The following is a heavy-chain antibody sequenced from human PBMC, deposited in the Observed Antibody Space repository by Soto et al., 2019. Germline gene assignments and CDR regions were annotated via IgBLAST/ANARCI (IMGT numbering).Heavy chain of an antibody. V-gene: IGHV1-18*01. CDR2: ISAYNGNT. D-gene: IGHD2-8*01. CDR3: ARDPILTNSPASPVNWYFDL. CDR1: GYTFTSYA. Sequence: GASVKVSCKASGYTFTSYAISWVRQAPGQGLEWMGWISAYNGNTNYAQNLQGRVTMTTDTSTSTAYMELRSLRSDDTAVYYCARDPILTNSPASPVNWYFDLWGRGTLVTVSS. J-gene: IGHJ2*01.